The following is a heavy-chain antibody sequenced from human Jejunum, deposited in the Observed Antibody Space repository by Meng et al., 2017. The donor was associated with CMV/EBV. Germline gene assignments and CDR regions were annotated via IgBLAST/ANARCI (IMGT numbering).Heavy chain of an antibody. J-gene: IGHJ4*02. CDR3: AKMLGENEFYTGYYRGCFDY. CDR2: ITWSSVPI. Sequence: ASSMGWVLQAPGHGLACVSSITWSSVPIYYADSVKGRFTISRDNAKNSLYLQMNSLRAEDAAVYYCAKMLGENEFYTGYYRGCFDYWGLGTLVTVSS. D-gene: IGHD3-9*01. V-gene: IGHV3-11*04. CDR1: ASS.